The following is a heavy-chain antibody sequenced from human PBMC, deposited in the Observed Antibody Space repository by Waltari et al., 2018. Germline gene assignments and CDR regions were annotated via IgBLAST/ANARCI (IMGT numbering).Heavy chain of an antibody. J-gene: IGHJ4*02. V-gene: IGHV3-23*04. Sequence: EVQLVESGGGLVQPGGSRRLSCAGPGFPFTGFPFSSYAMSWVRQAPGKGLEWVSGISANGDSTYYADSVKGRFTISRDNSKNTLYLQVNSLRAEDTAVYYCAKAMAVTPYYFDYWGQGTLVTVSS. D-gene: IGHD2-21*02. CDR2: ISANGDST. CDR3: AKAMAVTPYYFDY. CDR1: GFPFSSYA.